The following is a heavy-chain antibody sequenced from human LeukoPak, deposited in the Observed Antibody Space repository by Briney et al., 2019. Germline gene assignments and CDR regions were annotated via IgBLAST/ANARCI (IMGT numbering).Heavy chain of an antibody. J-gene: IGHJ4*02. V-gene: IGHV3-23*01. CDR3: AKGPKQLLVGSRGYYFDY. Sequence: GGSLRLSCTVSGFTFSSYAMSWVRQAPGKGLEWVSSILSGGTTYYADSAKGRLIISRDNSKNTLYLQMNSLRVEDTAVYYCAKGPKQLLVGSRGYYFDYWGQGTLVTVSS. CDR2: ILSGGTT. CDR1: GFTFSSYA. D-gene: IGHD6-13*01.